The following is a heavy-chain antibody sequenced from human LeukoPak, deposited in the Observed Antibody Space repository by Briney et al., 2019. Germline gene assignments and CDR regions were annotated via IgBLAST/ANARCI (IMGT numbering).Heavy chain of an antibody. D-gene: IGHD3-22*01. CDR3: ARRGGLYDSSGYYHDAFDI. V-gene: IGHV5-51*01. CDR1: GYSFTSYW. CDR2: IYPGDSDT. J-gene: IGHJ3*02. Sequence: GESLKISCKGSGYSFTSYWIGWVRQMPGKGLEWMGIIYPGDSDTRYSPSFQGQVTISVDKSISTAYLQWSSLKASDTAMYYCARRGGLYDSSGYYHDAFDIWGQGKMVTVSS.